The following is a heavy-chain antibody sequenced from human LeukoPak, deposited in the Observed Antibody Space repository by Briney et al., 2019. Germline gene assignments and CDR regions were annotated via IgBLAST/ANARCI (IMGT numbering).Heavy chain of an antibody. CDR1: GGSFSDYY. Sequence: SETLSLSCAVYGGSFSDYYWSWIRQPPGKGLEWIGEINHSGSTNYNPSLKSRVTISVDTSKNQFSLKLSSVTAADTAVYYCARAHYYDSSGYYHKPPSFDYWGQGTLVTVSS. CDR3: ARAHYYDSSGYYHKPPSFDY. D-gene: IGHD3-22*01. V-gene: IGHV4-34*01. J-gene: IGHJ4*02. CDR2: INHSGST.